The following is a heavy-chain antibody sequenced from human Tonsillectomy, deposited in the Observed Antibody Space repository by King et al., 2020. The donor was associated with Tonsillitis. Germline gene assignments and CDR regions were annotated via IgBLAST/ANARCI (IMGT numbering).Heavy chain of an antibody. CDR2: ISSSSSYI. Sequence: VQLVESGGGLVKPGGSLRLSCAASGFTFSSYSMNWVRQAPGKGLEWVSSISSSSSYIYYADSVKGRFTISRDNAKNSLYLQMNSLRAEDTAVYYCATSTGITIFGVVITQYYFDYWGQGTLVTVSS. CDR3: ATSTGITIFGVVITQYYFDY. CDR1: GFTFSSYS. J-gene: IGHJ4*02. D-gene: IGHD3-3*01. V-gene: IGHV3-21*01.